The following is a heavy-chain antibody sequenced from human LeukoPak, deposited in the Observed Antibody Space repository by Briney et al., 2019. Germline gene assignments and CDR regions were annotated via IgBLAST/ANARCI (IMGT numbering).Heavy chain of an antibody. Sequence: GASVKVSCKASGYTFTGYYMHWVRQAPGQGLEWMGWINPNSGGTNYAQKFQGRVTMTRDTSISTAYMELSRLRSDDTAVYYCASSRALRYFDWALDYWGQGTLVTVSS. CDR1: GYTFTGYY. J-gene: IGHJ4*02. V-gene: IGHV1-2*02. D-gene: IGHD3-9*01. CDR2: INPNSGGT. CDR3: ASSRALRYFDWALDY.